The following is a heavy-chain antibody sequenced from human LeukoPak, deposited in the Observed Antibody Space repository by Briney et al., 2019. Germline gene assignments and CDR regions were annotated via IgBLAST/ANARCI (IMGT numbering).Heavy chain of an antibody. D-gene: IGHD3-22*01. CDR1: GLSISNFW. Sequence: GGSLRLSCAASGLSISNFWMSWVRQAPGKGLEWVGRIKSKTDGGTTDYAAPVKGRFTISRDDSKNTLYLQMNSLKTEDTAVYYCTTEYYYDSSGYLYYFDYWGQGTLVTVSS. CDR2: IKSKTDGGTT. CDR3: TTEYYYDSSGYLYYFDY. V-gene: IGHV3-15*01. J-gene: IGHJ4*02.